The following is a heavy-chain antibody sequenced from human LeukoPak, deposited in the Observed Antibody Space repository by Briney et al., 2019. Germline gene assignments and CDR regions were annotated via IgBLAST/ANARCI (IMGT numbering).Heavy chain of an antibody. CDR1: GFTFSNYE. CDR2: ISGGGSTI. Sequence: GGSLRLSCAASGFTFSNYEMNWVRQAPGKGLEWVSHISGGGSTIYYADSVKGRFTISRDNSKNTLYLQMNSLRAEDTAVYYCAKDTTPSGYCSGGSCYAPFDYWGQGTLVTVSS. J-gene: IGHJ4*02. CDR3: AKDTTPSGYCSGGSCYAPFDY. V-gene: IGHV3-23*01. D-gene: IGHD2-15*01.